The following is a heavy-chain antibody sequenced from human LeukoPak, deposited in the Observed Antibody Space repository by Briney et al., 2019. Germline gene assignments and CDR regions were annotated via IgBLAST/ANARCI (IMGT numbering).Heavy chain of an antibody. V-gene: IGHV3-33*01. CDR2: IWYDGSNK. CDR1: GFTFSSYG. J-gene: IGHJ4*02. CDR3: ARDRVVRGVIINGLDY. D-gene: IGHD3-10*01. Sequence: PGGSLRLSCAASGFTFSSYGMHWVRQAPGKGLEWVAVIWYDGSNKYYADSVKGRFTISRDNSKNTLYLQMNSLRAEDTAVYYCARDRVVRGVIINGLDYWGQGTLVTVSS.